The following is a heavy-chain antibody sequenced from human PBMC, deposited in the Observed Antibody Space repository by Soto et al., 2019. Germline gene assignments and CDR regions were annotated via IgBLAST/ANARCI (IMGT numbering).Heavy chain of an antibody. V-gene: IGHV3-23*01. J-gene: IGHJ3*01. CDR1: GSPFGDYA. Sequence: GALRLSCVASGSPFGDYAMRWVRQAPGEGLEWVSSIRPTDAHAPAYPASVKGRFTISRDNSRNILYLQMTNLRAEDTGVYYCAKDAIPYNGRDDAFDLWGQGTMVTVSS. CDR2: IRPTDAHAP. D-gene: IGHD2-2*02. CDR3: AKDAIPYNGRDDAFDL.